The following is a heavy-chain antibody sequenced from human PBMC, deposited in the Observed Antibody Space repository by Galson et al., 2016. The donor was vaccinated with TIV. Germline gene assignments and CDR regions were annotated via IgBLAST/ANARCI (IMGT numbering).Heavy chain of an antibody. V-gene: IGHV3-7*01. CDR1: GFSFSHYW. Sequence: SLRLSCAASGFSFSHYWMSWVRQAPGTGLEWVASMKEEGTEQYNVNTVKGRFTISRDGAGNSVYLQMNSLGAEDTAVYFCARWRGRQSEFDSWGQGTLVTVSA. D-gene: IGHD5-24*01. CDR3: ARWRGRQSEFDS. J-gene: IGHJ4*02. CDR2: MKEEGTEQ.